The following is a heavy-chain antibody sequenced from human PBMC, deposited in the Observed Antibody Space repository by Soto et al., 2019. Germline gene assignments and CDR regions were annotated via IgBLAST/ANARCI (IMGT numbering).Heavy chain of an antibody. V-gene: IGHV3-30-3*01. Sequence: QVQLVESGGGVVQPGRSLRLSCAAYGFTFSSYAMHWVRQAPGKGLEWVAVISYDETNKYYADSVKGRFTISRDNSKNTLYLQMNSLRAEETAVYYCARDLHAVGAVGAAIYYYYDRDVWGQGTTVTVSS. CDR1: GFTFSSYA. CDR2: ISYDETNK. J-gene: IGHJ6*02. D-gene: IGHD6-19*01. CDR3: ARDLHAVGAVGAAIYYYYDRDV.